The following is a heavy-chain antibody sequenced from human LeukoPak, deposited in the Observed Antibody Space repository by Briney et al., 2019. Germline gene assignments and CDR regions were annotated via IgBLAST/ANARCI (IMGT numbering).Heavy chain of an antibody. CDR1: GYTFTGYY. CDR3: AKDCYNSSGYPPYFDY. V-gene: IGHV1-2*02. J-gene: IGHJ4*02. D-gene: IGHD3-22*01. Sequence: ASVKVSCKASGYTFTGYYMHWVRQAPGQGLEWMGWINPNSGGTNYAQKFQGRVTMTRDTSISTAYMELSRLRSDDTAFYYCAKDCYNSSGYPPYFDYWGQGTLVTVSS. CDR2: INPNSGGT.